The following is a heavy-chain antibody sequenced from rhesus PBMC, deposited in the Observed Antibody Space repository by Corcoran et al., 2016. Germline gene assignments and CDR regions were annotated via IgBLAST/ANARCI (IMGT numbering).Heavy chain of an antibody. CDR1: GGSSSSSNWR. V-gene: IGHV4S12*01. J-gene: IGHJ4*01. Sequence: QVQLQESGPGLVKPSETLSLTCAVSGGSSSSSNWRSWIPQPPGKGLEWIGGIYSNSESTNYNPSLKSRVTISKDTSKNQFSLKLSSVTAADTAVYYCARQIVVVRAYYFDYWGQGVLVTVSS. CDR3: ARQIVVVRAYYFDY. CDR2: IYSNSEST. D-gene: IGHD2-39*02.